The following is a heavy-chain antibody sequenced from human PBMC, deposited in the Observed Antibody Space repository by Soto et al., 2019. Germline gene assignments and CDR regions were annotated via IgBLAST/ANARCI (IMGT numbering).Heavy chain of an antibody. Sequence: SVKVSCKASGGTFSSYAISWVRQAPGQGLEWMGGIIPIFGTANYAQKFQGRVTITADESTSTAYMELSSLRSEDTAVYYCARPGTGNGYYYYGVDVWGQGTTVTVSS. D-gene: IGHD1-1*01. CDR2: IIPIFGTA. V-gene: IGHV1-69*13. CDR3: ARPGTGNGYYYYGVDV. J-gene: IGHJ6*02. CDR1: GGTFSSYA.